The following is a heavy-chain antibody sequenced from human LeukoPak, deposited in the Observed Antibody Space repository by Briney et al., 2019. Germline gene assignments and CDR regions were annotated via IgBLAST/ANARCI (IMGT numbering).Heavy chain of an antibody. V-gene: IGHV4-34*01. CDR3: ARGWIQLWPSRYYYYYMDV. CDR2: INHSGST. CDR1: GGSFSGYY. J-gene: IGHJ6*03. Sequence: SETLSLTCAVYGGSFSGYYWSWIRQPPGTGLEWIGEINHSGSTNYNPSLKSRVTISVDTSKNQFSLKLTSVTAADTAVYYCARGWIQLWPSRYYYYYMDVWGKGTTVTVSS. D-gene: IGHD5-18*01.